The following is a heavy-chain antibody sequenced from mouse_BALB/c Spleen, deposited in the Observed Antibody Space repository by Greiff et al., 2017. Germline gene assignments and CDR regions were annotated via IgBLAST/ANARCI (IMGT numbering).Heavy chain of an antibody. CDR1: GFTFSSYA. D-gene: IGHD2-10*01. CDR2: ISSGGSYT. J-gene: IGHJ3*01. Sequence: EVQGVESGGGLVKPGGSLKLSCAASGFTFSSYAMSWVRQSPEKRLEWVAEISSGGSYTYYPDTVTGRFTISRDNAKNTLYLEMSSLRSEDTAMYYCASYYSAWFAYWGQGTLVTVSA. V-gene: IGHV5-9-4*01. CDR3: ASYYSAWFAY.